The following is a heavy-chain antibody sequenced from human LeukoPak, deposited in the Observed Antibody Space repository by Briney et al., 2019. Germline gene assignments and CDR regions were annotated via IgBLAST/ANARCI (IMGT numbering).Heavy chain of an antibody. CDR1: GFSLNTSGVS. D-gene: IGHD5-18*01. V-gene: IGHV2-5*01. Sequence: SGPTLVKPTQTLXLTCTLSGFSLNTSGVSVVWIRQPPGKALEWLALIYWNDDKRYSPSLKSRLNINKDTSKSQVVLTVTNMDPVDTATYYCAHRRGYSFGFIDYWGQGALVTVSS. J-gene: IGHJ4*02. CDR2: IYWNDDK. CDR3: AHRRGYSFGFIDY.